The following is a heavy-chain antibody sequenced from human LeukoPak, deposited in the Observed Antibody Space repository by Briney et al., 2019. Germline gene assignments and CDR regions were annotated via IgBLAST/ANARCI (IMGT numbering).Heavy chain of an antibody. CDR2: IYHSGST. CDR1: GYSISSGYY. D-gene: IGHD2-2*01. J-gene: IGHJ3*02. V-gene: IGHV4-38-2*02. Sequence: SETLSLTCTVSGYSISSGYYWGWIRQPPGKGLEWIGSIYHSGSTYYNPSLKSRVTISVDTSKNQFSLKLSSVTAADTAVYYSARVDTGYCSSTSCYDGAFDIWGQGTMVTVSS. CDR3: ARVDTGYCSSTSCYDGAFDI.